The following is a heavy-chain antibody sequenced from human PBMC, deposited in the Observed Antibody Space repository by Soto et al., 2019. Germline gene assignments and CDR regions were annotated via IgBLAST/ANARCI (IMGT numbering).Heavy chain of an antibody. CDR2: IYWDDDK. CDR3: AHIVVAGLGYYFDY. D-gene: IGHD6-19*01. Sequence: QITLKESGPTLVKPTQTLTLTCTFSGFSLSSTRMAVGWIRQPPGKALEWLALIYWDDDKRYSPFLKSTLTIPKDTSKNKVVLTMSNMDPVDTARYYCAHIVVAGLGYYFDYWGQGTLVTVSS. CDR1: GFSLSSTRMA. J-gene: IGHJ4*02. V-gene: IGHV2-5*02.